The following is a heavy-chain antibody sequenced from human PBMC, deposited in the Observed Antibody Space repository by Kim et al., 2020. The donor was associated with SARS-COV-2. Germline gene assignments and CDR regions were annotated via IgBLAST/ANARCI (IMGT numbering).Heavy chain of an antibody. J-gene: IGHJ6*02. CDR3: ARGGPPYGMDV. CDR2: INGDGSKT. V-gene: IGHV3-74*01. Sequence: GGSLRLSCEASGFTFSDYYMHWVRQAPGKGPVWVSHINGDGSKTGHADSVEGRFTISRANAKNTLYLQMNSLRVEDTAVYFCARGGPPYGMDVWGQGTTLIVS. CDR1: GFTFSDYY.